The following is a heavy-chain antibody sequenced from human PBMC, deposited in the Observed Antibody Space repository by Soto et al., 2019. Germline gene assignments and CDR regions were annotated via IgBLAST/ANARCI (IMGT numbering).Heavy chain of an antibody. J-gene: IGHJ6*02. D-gene: IGHD6-19*01. V-gene: IGHV3-74*01. Sequence: PGGSLRLSCAASGFTFSMYWMHWVRQVPGKGPEWVSRINDDGISTNYADSVKGRFTISRDNAKNSLYLQMNSLRAEDTAVYYCASPYSSGWYGDYGMDVWGQGTTVTVSS. CDR2: INDDGIST. CDR3: ASPYSSGWYGDYGMDV. CDR1: GFTFSMYW.